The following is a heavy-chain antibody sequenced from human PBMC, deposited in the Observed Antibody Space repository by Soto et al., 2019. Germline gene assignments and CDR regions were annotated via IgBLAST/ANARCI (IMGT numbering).Heavy chain of an antibody. J-gene: IGHJ4*02. D-gene: IGHD4-17*01. CDR1: GFTFSGYA. Sequence: EVQLLESGGDLVQPGRSLRLSCAASGFTFSGYAMSWVRQAPGKGLEWVSVIHGGGNSAYYADSVKGRFTISRDNSKNTLYLQMSSLRGENTAVYYCAKNMGRVTTSWHFDYWSQGTLVTVSS. CDR3: AKNMGRVTTSWHFDY. CDR2: IHGGGNSA. V-gene: IGHV3-23*01.